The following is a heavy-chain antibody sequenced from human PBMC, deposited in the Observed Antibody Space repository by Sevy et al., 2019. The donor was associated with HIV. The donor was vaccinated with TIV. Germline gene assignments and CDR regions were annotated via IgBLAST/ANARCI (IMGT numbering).Heavy chain of an antibody. CDR2: IRSKAGGGTT. D-gene: IGHD2-15*01. CDR3: TTDHRRDGIVVVPFEY. Sequence: GGSLRLSCAASGFSFSNAWMSWVRQSPGKGLEWVGRIRSKAGGGTTDYATIVKGKFTISRADSRDILYLQLNSLETEDTAVYYCTTDHRRDGIVVVPFEYWGQGTLVTVSS. V-gene: IGHV3-15*01. J-gene: IGHJ4*02. CDR1: GFSFSNAW.